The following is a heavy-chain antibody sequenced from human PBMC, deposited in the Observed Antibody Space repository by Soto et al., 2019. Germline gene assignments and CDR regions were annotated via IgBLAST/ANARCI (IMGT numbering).Heavy chain of an antibody. J-gene: IGHJ6*02. V-gene: IGHV4-31*03. CDR2: IYYSGST. CDR3: ARASGTVTRNYYYGMDV. Sequence: PSETLSLTCTVSGGSISSGGYYWSWIRQHPGKGLEWIGYIYYSGSTYYNPSLKSRVTISVDTSKNQFSLKLSSVTAADTAVYYCARASGTVTRNYYYGMDVWGQGTTVTVSS. D-gene: IGHD4-4*01. CDR1: GGSISSGGYY.